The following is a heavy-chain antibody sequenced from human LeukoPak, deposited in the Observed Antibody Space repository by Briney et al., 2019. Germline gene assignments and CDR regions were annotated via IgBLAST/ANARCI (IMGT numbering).Heavy chain of an antibody. CDR3: ANLGPPGRDHYLES. D-gene: IGHD5-24*01. CDR2: INQVGSSK. J-gene: IGHJ4*02. CDR1: GFTFTTYW. Sequence: PGGSLILSCAASGFTFTTYWMGWVRQAPGKGPEWVANINQVGSSKYFVDSVKARFIISRDNAKNSLYLQMNSLRDEDTAVYYCANLGPPGRDHYLESWGQGTLVTVSS. V-gene: IGHV3-7*01.